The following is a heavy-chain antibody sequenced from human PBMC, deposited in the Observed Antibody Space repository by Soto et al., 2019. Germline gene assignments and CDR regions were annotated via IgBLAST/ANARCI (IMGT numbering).Heavy chain of an antibody. CDR2: ITPATGDT. J-gene: IGHJ5*02. Sequence: QVHLVQSGAEVQKPGASVRISCQASGYAFTTSAIHWVRQAPGQILEWMGWITPATGDTKYSQNVRGRVTFALDTSATTAYMDLRSLASHDTAVYYCARASGRSKLLPFYFDPWGQGTQVTVSS. CDR3: ARASGRSKLLPFYFDP. D-gene: IGHD1-26*01. V-gene: IGHV1-3*01. CDR1: GYAFTTSA.